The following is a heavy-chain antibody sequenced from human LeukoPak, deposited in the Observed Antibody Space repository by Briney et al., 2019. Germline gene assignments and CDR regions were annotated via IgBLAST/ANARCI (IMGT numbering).Heavy chain of an antibody. V-gene: IGHV4-31*03. CDR2: IHPSGIT. CDR3: ARGQDAFKTGY. J-gene: IGHJ4*02. Sequence: PSETLSLTCTVSGGSLTIGSHYWTWIRQHPGKGLEWIGYIHPSGITDYNPSLQSRVTMSLDPSQNQFTLKLTSVTAADTAIYYCARGQDAFKTGYWGQGALVTVSS. CDR1: GGSLTIGSHY. D-gene: IGHD5-24*01.